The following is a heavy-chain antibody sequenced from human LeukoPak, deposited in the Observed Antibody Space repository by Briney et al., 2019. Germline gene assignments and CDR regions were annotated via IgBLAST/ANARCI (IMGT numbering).Heavy chain of an antibody. CDR2: ISSSGST. J-gene: IGHJ4*02. V-gene: IGHV4-61*02. CDR3: ARAGGWPRYYFDN. D-gene: IGHD3-16*01. Sequence: SETLSLTCTVSGDSISSGDYYWSWIRQPAGKGLEWIGRISSSGSTNYNPSLKSRVTISVDTSKNQFSLKLTSVPAADTAVYYWARAGGWPRYYFDNWGQGTLVTVSS. CDR1: GDSISSGDYY.